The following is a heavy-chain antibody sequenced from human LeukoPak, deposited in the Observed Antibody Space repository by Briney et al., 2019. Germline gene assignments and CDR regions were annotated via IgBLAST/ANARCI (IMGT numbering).Heavy chain of an antibody. J-gene: IGHJ4*02. CDR3: ARDRSGVGLDY. CDR2: INSDGSST. V-gene: IGHV3-74*01. Sequence: GGSLRLSCAASGFTFSSYWMHWVRQAPGKGLVWVSRINSDGSSTRYADSVKGRFTISRDNTKNTLYLQMNSLRAEDTAEYYCARDRSGVGLDYWGQGTLVTVSS. D-gene: IGHD6-19*01. CDR1: GFTFSSYW.